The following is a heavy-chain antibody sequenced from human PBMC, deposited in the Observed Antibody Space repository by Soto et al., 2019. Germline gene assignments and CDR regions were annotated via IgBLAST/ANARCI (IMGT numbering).Heavy chain of an antibody. J-gene: IGHJ6*02. CDR2: ISYDGSNK. CDR3: ARDDLIVVVPAAIVGGGGMDV. D-gene: IGHD2-2*01. Sequence: QVQLVESGGGVVQPGRSLRLSCAASGFTFSSYAMHWVRQAPGKGLEWVAVISYDGSNKYYADSVKGRFTISRDNSKNTLYLQMNSLRAEDTAVYYCARDDLIVVVPAAIVGGGGMDVWGQGTTVTVSS. V-gene: IGHV3-30-3*01. CDR1: GFTFSSYA.